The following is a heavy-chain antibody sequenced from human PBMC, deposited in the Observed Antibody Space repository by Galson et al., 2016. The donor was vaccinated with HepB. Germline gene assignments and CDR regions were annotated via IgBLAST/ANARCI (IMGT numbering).Heavy chain of an antibody. CDR2: IHDSGST. CDR3: ASHVHNPNFEF. V-gene: IGHV4-39*01. D-gene: IGHD1-1*01. J-gene: IGHJ4*02. CDR1: GGSISSSTYY. Sequence: ETLSLTCTVSGGSISSSTYYWAWVRQPPGKGVEWIGDIHDSGSTYYNPPLKSRVTISVDTSKNQFSLELSSVTAADTAVYYRASHVHNPNFEFWGQGILVTVSS.